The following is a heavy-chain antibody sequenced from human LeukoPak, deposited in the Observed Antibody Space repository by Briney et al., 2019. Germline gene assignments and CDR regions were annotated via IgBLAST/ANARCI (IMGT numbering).Heavy chain of an antibody. CDR2: IYPGDSDT. J-gene: IGHJ5*02. Sequence: GESLKISCKGSGYSFTRYWIAWVRQMPGKGLVWMGIIYPGDSDTRYSPSFQGQVTISADKSITTAYLQWNSLKASDTAMYYCARRGSGYDINWFDPWGQGTLVTVSS. CDR3: ARRGSGYDINWFDP. D-gene: IGHD5-12*01. V-gene: IGHV5-51*01. CDR1: GYSFTRYW.